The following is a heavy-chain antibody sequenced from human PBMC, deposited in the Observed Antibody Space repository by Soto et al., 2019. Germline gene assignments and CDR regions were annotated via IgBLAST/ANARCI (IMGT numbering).Heavy chain of an antibody. V-gene: IGHV1-69*01. CDR1: GGNFSSYA. J-gene: IGHJ3*02. Sequence: HVQLVQSGAEVKKPGSSVKVSCKASGGNFSSYAISWVRQAPGHGLEWMGGIIPIFGTANNAQKFQGRVTITADESTSAAYMELSSLRSEDTAVYYCARRGSGWDHDAFDIWGQGTMVTVSS. CDR2: IIPIFGTA. D-gene: IGHD6-19*01. CDR3: ARRGSGWDHDAFDI.